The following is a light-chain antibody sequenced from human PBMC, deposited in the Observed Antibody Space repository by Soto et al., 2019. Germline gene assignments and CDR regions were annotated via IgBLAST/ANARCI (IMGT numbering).Light chain of an antibody. CDR3: QQYSTLPHT. V-gene: IGKV3-15*01. J-gene: IGKJ2*01. CDR1: LSVSSD. Sequence: EIVMTQSPATLSLSPGERATLSCRASLSVSSDLAWYRQKPGQAPRLLIYRAFTRATGIPARFSGSGFGTDFTLTISSLQSEDFAVYYCQQYSTLPHTFGQGTKLEVK. CDR2: RAF.